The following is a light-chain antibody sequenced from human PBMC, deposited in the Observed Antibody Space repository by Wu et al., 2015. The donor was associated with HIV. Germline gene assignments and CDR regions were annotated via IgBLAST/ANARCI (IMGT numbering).Light chain of an antibody. V-gene: IGKV3-20*01. CDR3: QQYGSSPYT. Sequence: EIVLTQSPGTLSLSPGERATLSCRASQSVTSNLAWYQQKPGQAPRLLIYGASIRATGIPARFSGSGSGTDFTLTISRLEPEDFAVYYCQQYGSSPYTFGQGTKLDIK. J-gene: IGKJ2*01. CDR2: GAS. CDR1: QSVTSN.